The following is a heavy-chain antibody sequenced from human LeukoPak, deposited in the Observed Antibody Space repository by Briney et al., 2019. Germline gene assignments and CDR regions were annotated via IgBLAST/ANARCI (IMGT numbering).Heavy chain of an antibody. D-gene: IGHD3-22*01. CDR2: ISGSGGST. CDR3: AKDMGSSGYYLPYYYYGMDV. J-gene: IGHJ6*02. V-gene: IGHV3-23*01. CDR1: GFTFSSYA. Sequence: GGSLRLSCAASGFTFSSYAMSWVRQAPGKGLEWVSAISGSGGSTYYADSVKGRFTISRDNSKNTLYLQMNSLRAEDTAVYYCAKDMGSSGYYLPYYYYGMDVWGQGTTVTVSS.